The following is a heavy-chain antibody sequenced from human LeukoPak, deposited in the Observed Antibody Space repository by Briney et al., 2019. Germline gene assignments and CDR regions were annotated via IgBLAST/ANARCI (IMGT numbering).Heavy chain of an antibody. CDR3: ARDRYSYGYIVDY. D-gene: IGHD5-18*01. Sequence: PGGSLRLSCAASGFTFSDYYMSRIRQAPGKGLEWVSYISSSSSYTNYADSVKGRFTISRDNAKNSLYLQMNSLRAEDTAVYYCARDRYSYGYIVDYWGQGTLVTVSS. J-gene: IGHJ4*02. CDR2: ISSSSSYT. V-gene: IGHV3-11*06. CDR1: GFTFSDYY.